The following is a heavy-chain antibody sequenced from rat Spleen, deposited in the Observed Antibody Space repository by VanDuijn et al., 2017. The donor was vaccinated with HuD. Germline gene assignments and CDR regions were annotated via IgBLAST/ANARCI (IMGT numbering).Heavy chain of an antibody. Sequence: EVQLVESGGGLVQPGRSLKLSCAASGFTFSNYGMAWVRQTPTKGLEWVASISTGGGNTYYRDSVKGRFTISRDNAKSTLYLQMNSLRSEDTATYYCARREPSYWYFDFWGPGTMVTVSS. V-gene: IGHV5S13*01. CDR1: GFTFSNYG. CDR2: ISTGGGNT. CDR3: ARREPSYWYFDF. D-gene: IGHD5-1*01. J-gene: IGHJ1*01.